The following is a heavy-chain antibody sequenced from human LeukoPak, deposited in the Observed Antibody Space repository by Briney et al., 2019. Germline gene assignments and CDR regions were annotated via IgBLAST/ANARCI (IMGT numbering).Heavy chain of an antibody. Sequence: GGSLRLPCAASGFALSSHWMTWVRQVPGRGPEWVANLNRDGSETYYLDSVKGRFTISKDNAKNSLYLQMNSLRVEDTAVYYCARARYAYESDYFDYWGRGILVSVSS. CDR2: LNRDGSET. V-gene: IGHV3-7*03. D-gene: IGHD3-16*01. J-gene: IGHJ4*02. CDR3: ARARYAYESDYFDY. CDR1: GFALSSHW.